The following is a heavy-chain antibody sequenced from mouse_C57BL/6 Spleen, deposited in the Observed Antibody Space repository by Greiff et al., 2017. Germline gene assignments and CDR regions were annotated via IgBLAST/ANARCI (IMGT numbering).Heavy chain of an antibody. CDR1: GYTFTSYW. CDR2: IYPGSGST. V-gene: IGHV1-55*01. Sequence: QVQLQQPGAELVKPGASVKMSCKASGYTFTSYWITWVKQRPGQGLEWIGDIYPGSGSTNYNEKFKSKVTLTVDTSSSTAYMQLSSLTSEDSAVYYCARGRGYYGYFDVWGTGTTVTVSS. J-gene: IGHJ1*03. D-gene: IGHD2-2*01. CDR3: ARGRGYYGYFDV.